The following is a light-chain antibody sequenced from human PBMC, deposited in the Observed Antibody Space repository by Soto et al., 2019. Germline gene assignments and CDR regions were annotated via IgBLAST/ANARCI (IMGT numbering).Light chain of an antibody. Sequence: EIQMTQSPSSLSASVGDRVTITCRASQSISRNLNWYQQKPGKAPKVLIYAVSSLQSGVPSRFSGSGSGTDCTLTISSLQPEDFATYFCQQSHNTPRTFGQGTKVDIK. J-gene: IGKJ1*01. CDR3: QQSHNTPRT. CDR2: AVS. CDR1: QSISRN. V-gene: IGKV1-39*01.